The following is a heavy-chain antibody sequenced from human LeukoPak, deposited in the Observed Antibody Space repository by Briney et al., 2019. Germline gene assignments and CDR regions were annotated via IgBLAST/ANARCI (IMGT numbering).Heavy chain of an antibody. CDR3: VKFAVDRWQLVQASY. Sequence: GGSLRLSCAASGLIVSSNYMTWVRQAPGKGLEWVSIIHTNGNTYYADSMKGRFTISRDNSKNTLYLQMSSLRAEDTAVYYCVKFAVDRWQLVQASYWGQGTLVTVSS. V-gene: IGHV3-66*01. CDR1: GLIVSSNY. J-gene: IGHJ4*02. D-gene: IGHD6-6*01. CDR2: IHTNGNT.